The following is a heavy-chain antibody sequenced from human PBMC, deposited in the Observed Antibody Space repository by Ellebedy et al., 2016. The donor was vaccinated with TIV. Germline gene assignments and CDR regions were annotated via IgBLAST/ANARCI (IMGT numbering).Heavy chain of an antibody. CDR3: ARDRDSTTWQKNFDY. J-gene: IGHJ4*02. Sequence: GESLKISCAVSGFTFSTSWMSWVRQAPGQGLAWVANMNGDGTERYYVDSVEVRFTISRDNAKNSLYLQMNSLRAEDTAVYYCARDRDSTTWQKNFDYWGQGTLVTVSS. V-gene: IGHV3-7*01. CDR1: GFTFSTSW. CDR2: MNGDGTER. D-gene: IGHD6-13*01.